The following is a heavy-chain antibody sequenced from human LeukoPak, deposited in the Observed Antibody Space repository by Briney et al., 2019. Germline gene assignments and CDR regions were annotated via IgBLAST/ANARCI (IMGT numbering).Heavy chain of an antibody. CDR2: IYYSGST. V-gene: IGHV4-31*03. J-gene: IGHJ4*02. CDR1: GGSISSGGYY. D-gene: IGHD1-1*01. CDR3: ARENWKYFDY. Sequence: PSETLSLTCTVSGGSISSGGYYWSWLRQHPGKGLEWIGYIYYSGSTYYNPSLKSRVTISVDTSKNQFSLKLSSVTAADTAVYYCARENWKYFDYWGQGTLVTVSS.